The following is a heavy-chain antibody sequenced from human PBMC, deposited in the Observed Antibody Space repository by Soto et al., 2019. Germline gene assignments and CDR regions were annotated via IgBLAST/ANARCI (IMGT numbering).Heavy chain of an antibody. Sequence: TSETLSLTCTVSGGSISSYYWSWIRQPPGKGLEWIGYIYYSGSTNYNPSLKSRVTISVDTSKNQFSLKLSSVTAADTAVYYCARDLGKIAAADNYYYYYGMDVWGQGTTVTVSS. CDR3: ARDLGKIAAADNYYYYYGMDV. J-gene: IGHJ6*02. D-gene: IGHD6-13*01. CDR2: IYYSGST. V-gene: IGHV4-59*01. CDR1: GGSISSYY.